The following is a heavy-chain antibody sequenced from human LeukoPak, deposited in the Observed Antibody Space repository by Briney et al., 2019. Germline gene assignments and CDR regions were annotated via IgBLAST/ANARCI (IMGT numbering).Heavy chain of an antibody. CDR2: INPNSGGT. CDR1: GYTFTGYY. V-gene: IGHV1-2*02. D-gene: IGHD3-10*01. CDR3: ARVWGSGSYTNWFDP. Sequence: ASVKVSCKASGYTFTGYYMHWVRQAPGQGLEWMGWINPNSGGTNYAQKFQGRVTMTRDTSISTAYMELSSLRSEDTAVYYCARVWGSGSYTNWFDPWGQGTLVTVSS. J-gene: IGHJ5*02.